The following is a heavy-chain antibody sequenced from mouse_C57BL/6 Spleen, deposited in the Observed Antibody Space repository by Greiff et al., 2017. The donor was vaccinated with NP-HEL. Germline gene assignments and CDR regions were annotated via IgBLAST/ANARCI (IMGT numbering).Heavy chain of an antibody. J-gene: IGHJ4*01. CDR3: AITLITTVNYAMDY. CDR2: IDPSDSYT. Sequence: QVQLQQPGAELVMPGASVKLSCKASGYTFTSYWMHWVKQRPGQGLEWIGEIDPSDSYTNYNQKFKGKSTLTVDKSSSTAYMQLSSLTSEDSAVYYCAITLITTVNYAMDYWGQGTSVTVSS. CDR1: GYTFTSYW. D-gene: IGHD1-1*01. V-gene: IGHV1-69*01.